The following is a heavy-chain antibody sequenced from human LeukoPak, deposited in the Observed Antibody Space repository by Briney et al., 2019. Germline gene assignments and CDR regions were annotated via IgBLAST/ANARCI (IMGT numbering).Heavy chain of an antibody. CDR3: ARGLGDYVGGMDV. J-gene: IGHJ6*02. V-gene: IGHV3-30*04. CDR1: GFTFSSYA. CDR2: ISYDGSNK. D-gene: IGHD4-17*01. Sequence: GSLRLSCAASGFTFSSYAMHWVRQAPGKGLEWVAVISYDGSNKYYADSVKGRFTISRDNSKNTLYLQMNSLRAEDTAVYYCARGLGDYVGGMDVWGQGTTVTVSS.